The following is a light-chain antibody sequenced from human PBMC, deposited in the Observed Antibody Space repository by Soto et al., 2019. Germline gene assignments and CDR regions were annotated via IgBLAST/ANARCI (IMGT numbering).Light chain of an antibody. V-gene: IGKV1-5*01. CDR2: DAS. Sequence: DIQVTQSPPTLSASVGDRVTITWRASQTISTWMAWYQQKPGKAPKLLVYDASTLQSGVASRFSGSGSGTEFTLIISGRQPDDSATYYCQQYTNTNNPWMFGQGTKVE. J-gene: IGKJ1*01. CDR1: QTISTW. CDR3: QQYTNTNNPWM.